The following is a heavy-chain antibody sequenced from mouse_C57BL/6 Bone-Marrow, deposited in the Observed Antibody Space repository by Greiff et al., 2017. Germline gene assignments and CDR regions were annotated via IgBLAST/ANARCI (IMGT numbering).Heavy chain of an antibody. V-gene: IGHV1-7*01. CDR2: INPSSGYT. Sequence: VQLQQSGAELAKPGASVKLSCKASGYTFTSYWMHWVKQRPGQGLEWIGYINPSSGYTKYNQKFKDKATLTADKSSSTAYMQLSSLTYEDSSVYYCAKTFYYYDSSSWFAYWGQGTLVTVSA. J-gene: IGHJ3*01. D-gene: IGHD1-1*01. CDR3: AKTFYYYDSSSWFAY. CDR1: GYTFTSYW.